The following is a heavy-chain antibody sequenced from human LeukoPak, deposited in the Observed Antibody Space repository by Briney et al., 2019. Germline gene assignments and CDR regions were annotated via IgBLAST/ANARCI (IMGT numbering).Heavy chain of an antibody. CDR3: VVPAATFDY. CDR2: IVPIFGTA. CDR1: GYTFTGYY. Sequence: GASVKVSRKASGYTFTGYYMHWVRQAPGQGLEWMGGIVPIFGTANYAQKFQGRVAITADESTSTAYMELSSLRSEDTAVYYCVVPAATFDYWGQGTLVTVSS. V-gene: IGHV1-69*13. J-gene: IGHJ4*02. D-gene: IGHD2-2*01.